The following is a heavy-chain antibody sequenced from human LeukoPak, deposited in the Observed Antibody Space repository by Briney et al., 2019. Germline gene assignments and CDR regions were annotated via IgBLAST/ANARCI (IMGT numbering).Heavy chain of an antibody. CDR3: ARQTNWFDV. Sequence: SETLSLTCTVSGASISSYYWSWVRQPPGKGLEWIGYIYNSGSTRYNPSLESQVTISLGTSNNQFSLKLSSVTAADTAVYYCARQTNWFDVWGQGILVTVSS. V-gene: IGHV4-59*08. CDR1: GASISSYY. CDR2: IYNSGST. J-gene: IGHJ5*02.